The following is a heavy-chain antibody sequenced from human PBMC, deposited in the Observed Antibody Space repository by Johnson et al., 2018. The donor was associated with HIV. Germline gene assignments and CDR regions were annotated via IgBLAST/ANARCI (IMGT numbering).Heavy chain of an antibody. CDR3: AKDGDDGDEADGTKGAFDI. V-gene: IGHV3-30-3*01. J-gene: IGHJ3*02. Sequence: VQLVESGGGVVQPGRSLRLSCAASGFTFSSYAMHWVRQAPGKGLEWVAVIRYDGTNKYYADSVKGRFTISRDDSKNTLYLQMNSLRVEDTALYYCAKDGDDGDEADGTKGAFDIWGQGTMVTVSS. CDR1: GFTFSSYA. D-gene: IGHD2-2*01. CDR2: IRYDGTNK.